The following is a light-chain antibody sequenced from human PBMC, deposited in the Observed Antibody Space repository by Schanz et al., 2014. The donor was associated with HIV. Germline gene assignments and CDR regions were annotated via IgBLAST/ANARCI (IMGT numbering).Light chain of an antibody. Sequence: QSALTQPRSVSGSPGQSVTISCTGTSSDVGSYNFVSWYQQHPDTAPKLMIYDVNKRPSGVPDRFSGSKSGNTASLTISGLQAEDEADYYCSSYTGSSSVIFGGGTKLTVL. J-gene: IGLJ2*01. CDR3: SSYTGSSSVI. V-gene: IGLV2-11*01. CDR1: SSDVGSYNF. CDR2: DVN.